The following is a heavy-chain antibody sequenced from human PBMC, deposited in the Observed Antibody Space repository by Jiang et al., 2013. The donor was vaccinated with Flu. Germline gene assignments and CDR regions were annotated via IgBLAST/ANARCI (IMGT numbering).Heavy chain of an antibody. J-gene: IGHJ6*02. D-gene: IGHD1-26*01. CDR3: AKGRRGAPFYYGMDV. V-gene: IGHV3-9*01. CDR2: ISWNSGSI. CDR1: GFTFDDYA. Sequence: QLLESGGGLVQPGRSLRLSCAASGFTFDDYAMHWVRQAPGKGLEWVSGISWNSGSIGYADSVKGRFTISRDNAKNSLYLQMNSLRAEDTALYYCAKGRRGAPFYYGMDVWGQGTTVTVSS.